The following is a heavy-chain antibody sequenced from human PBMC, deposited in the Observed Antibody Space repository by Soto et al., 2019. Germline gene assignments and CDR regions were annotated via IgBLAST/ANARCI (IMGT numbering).Heavy chain of an antibody. CDR1: GFTFSSYV. J-gene: IGHJ6*02. CDR3: AKAIYSSSPYYYGVDV. V-gene: IGHV3-23*01. Sequence: GGSLRLSCEGSGFTFSSYVMSWVRQAPGKGMEWVSGISGGGGNTDYADSVKGRFTVSRDNSKSTMFLRMESLRAEDTAVYYCAKAIYSSSPYYYGVDVWGQGTTVTVSS. CDR2: ISGGGGNT. D-gene: IGHD5-18*01.